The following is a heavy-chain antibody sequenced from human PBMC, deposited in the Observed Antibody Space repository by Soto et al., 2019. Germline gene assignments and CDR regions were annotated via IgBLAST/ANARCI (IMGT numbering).Heavy chain of an antibody. Sequence: GGSLRLSCAASGFTFSSYWMHWVRQAPGKGLVWVSRINSDGSSTSYADSVKGRFTISRDNAKNTLYLQMNSLRAEDTAVYYCARFGLYCSGGSCYSRVHDYWGQGTLVTVSS. CDR3: ARFGLYCSGGSCYSRVHDY. J-gene: IGHJ4*02. V-gene: IGHV3-74*01. CDR1: GFTFSSYW. D-gene: IGHD2-15*01. CDR2: INSDGSST.